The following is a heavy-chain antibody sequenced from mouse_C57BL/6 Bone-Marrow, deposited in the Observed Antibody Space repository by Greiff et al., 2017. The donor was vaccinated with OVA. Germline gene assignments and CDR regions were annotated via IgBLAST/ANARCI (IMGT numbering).Heavy chain of an antibody. D-gene: IGHD2-4*01. Sequence: EVQLQQSGPVLVKPGASVKMSCKASGYTFTDYYMNWVKQSHGKSLEWIGVINPYNGGTSYNQKFKGKATLTVDKSSSTAYMELNSLTSEDSAVYYCAKGSYDYDDGAYWGQGTLVTVSA. V-gene: IGHV1-19*01. CDR3: AKGSYDYDDGAY. CDR1: GYTFTDYY. CDR2: INPYNGGT. J-gene: IGHJ3*01.